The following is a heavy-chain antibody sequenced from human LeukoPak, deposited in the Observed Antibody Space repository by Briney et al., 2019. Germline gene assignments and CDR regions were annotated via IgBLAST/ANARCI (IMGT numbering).Heavy chain of an antibody. J-gene: IGHJ5*02. CDR1: GFTFSSYA. V-gene: IGHV3-30-3*01. CDR2: ISYDGSNK. CDR3: AREPYISIAAAGGYNWFDP. Sequence: GGSLRLSCAASGFTFSSYAMHWVRQAPGKGLEWVAVISYDGSNKYYADSVKGRFTISRDNSKNTLYLQMNSLRAEDTAVYYCAREPYISIAAAGGYNWFDPWGQGTLDTVSS. D-gene: IGHD6-13*01.